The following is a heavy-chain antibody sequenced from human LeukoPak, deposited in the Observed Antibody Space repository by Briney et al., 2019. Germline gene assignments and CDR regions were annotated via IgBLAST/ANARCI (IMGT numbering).Heavy chain of an antibody. V-gene: IGHV4-34*01. D-gene: IGHD6-13*01. CDR1: GGSFSGYY. CDR2: INHSGST. J-gene: IGHJ6*03. Sequence: PSETLSLTCAVYGGSFSGYYWSWIRQPPGKGLEWIGAINHSGSTNYNPSLKSRITVSVDTSKNQFSLKLSSVTAADTAVYYCARDGFRSDSWYFYYYYYMDVWGKGTTVTVSS. CDR3: ARDGFRSDSWYFYYYYYMDV.